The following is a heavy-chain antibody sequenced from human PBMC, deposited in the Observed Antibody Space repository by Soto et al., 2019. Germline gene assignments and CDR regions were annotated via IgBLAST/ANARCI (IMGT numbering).Heavy chain of an antibody. CDR1: GYTFTTYG. Sequence: QVQLVQSGPEVKKPGASVKVSCKASGYTFTTYGISWVRQAPGQGLEWMGWISGYNGQTSYAQKFARRRTITPDTAPSTAYIELRGVKPEVTAMYDCAREGRKALWVKGRNARDAWGQGTTVTVSS. CDR3: AREGRKALWVKGRNARDA. CDR2: ISGYNGQT. V-gene: IGHV1-18*01. D-gene: IGHD5-18*01. J-gene: IGHJ6*02.